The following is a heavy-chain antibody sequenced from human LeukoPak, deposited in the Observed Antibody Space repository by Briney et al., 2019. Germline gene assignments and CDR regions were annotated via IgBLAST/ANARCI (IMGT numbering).Heavy chain of an antibody. CDR3: AILPGYSSGWYEVNY. J-gene: IGHJ4*02. CDR2: IDSSGTKT. CDR1: GFTFSSYT. Sequence: GGSLRLSCAASGFTFSSYTMSWVRQAPGKGLAWVSGIDSSGTKTTYADSVKGRFTISRDNSRNTLYLQMNSPRAEDTAVYYCAILPGYSSGWYEVNYWGQGTLVTVSS. V-gene: IGHV3-23*05. D-gene: IGHD6-13*01.